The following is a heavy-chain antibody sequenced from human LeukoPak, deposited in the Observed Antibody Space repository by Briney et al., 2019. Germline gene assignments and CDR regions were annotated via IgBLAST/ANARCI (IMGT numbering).Heavy chain of an antibody. CDR1: GGSISTYY. CDR3: ARSELLWFGGVNSGFDY. J-gene: IGHJ4*02. V-gene: IGHV4-59*08. CDR2: IHYSGST. Sequence: PSETLSLTCTVSGGSISTYYWSWIRQPPGKGLEWIGYIHYSGSTNYSPSLKSRVTISVDTSKNRFSLRLTSLTAADTAVYYCARSELLWFGGVNSGFDYWGQGTLVTVSS. D-gene: IGHD3-10*01.